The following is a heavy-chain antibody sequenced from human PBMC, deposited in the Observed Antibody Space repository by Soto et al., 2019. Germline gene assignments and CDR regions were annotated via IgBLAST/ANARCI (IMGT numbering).Heavy chain of an antibody. J-gene: IGHJ6*02. V-gene: IGHV1-69*01. D-gene: IGHD7-27*01. Sequence: QVELVQSGAEVKKPGSSVKVSCKASGGNFITFAISWVRQAPGQGLEWMGEIIPISSTTKSAHKFQDRVTISADGSSSTVHIALRSLKAEDTAIYFCAKKLGIDPFGSYGLDVWGQGTTVTVSS. CDR2: IIPISSTT. CDR1: GGNFITFA. CDR3: AKKLGIDPFGSYGLDV.